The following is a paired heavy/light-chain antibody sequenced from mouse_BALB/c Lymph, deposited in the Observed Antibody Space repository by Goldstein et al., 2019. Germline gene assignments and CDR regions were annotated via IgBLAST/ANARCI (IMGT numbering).Heavy chain of an antibody. D-gene: IGHD2-10*02. J-gene: IGHJ4*01. CDR1: GFTFSSFG. Sequence: DVQLVESGGGLVQPGGSRKLSCAASGFTFSSFGMHWVRQAPEKGLEWVAYISSGSSTIYYADTVKGRFTISRDNPKNTLFLQMTSLRSEDTAMYYCARLYGNYVRAMDYWGQGTSVTVSS. CDR3: ARLYGNYVRAMDY. V-gene: IGHV5-17*02. CDR2: ISSGSSTI.
Light chain of an antibody. Sequence: DIVITQDELSNPVTSGESVSISCRSSKSLLYKDGKTYLNWFLQRPGQSPQLLIYLMSTRASGVSDRFSGSGSGTDFTLEISRVKAEDVGVYYCQQLVEYPRTFGSGTKLEIK. CDR1: KSLLYKDGKTY. J-gene: IGKJ4*01. CDR2: LMS. CDR3: QQLVEYPRT. V-gene: IGKV2-112*01.